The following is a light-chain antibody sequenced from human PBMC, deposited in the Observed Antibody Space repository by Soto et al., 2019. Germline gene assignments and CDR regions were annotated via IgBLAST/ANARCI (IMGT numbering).Light chain of an antibody. CDR1: QSVTSSY. J-gene: IGKJ1*01. Sequence: EIVMTQSPATLSVSPGERATLSCRASQSVTSSYLTWYQQKPGQAPRLLIYGASTRAAGIPDRFSGSGSGTDFTLTISSLQAEDVAVYYCQQYYSTPWTFGQGTKVDIK. CDR2: GAS. V-gene: IGKV3D-15*01. CDR3: QQYYSTPWT.